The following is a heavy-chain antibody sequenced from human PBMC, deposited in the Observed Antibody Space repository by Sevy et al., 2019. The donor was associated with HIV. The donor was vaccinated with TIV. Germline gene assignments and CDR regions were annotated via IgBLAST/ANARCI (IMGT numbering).Heavy chain of an antibody. Sequence: GRSLKISCAASGFTFSSYWMSWVRQAPGKGLEWVANIKQDGSEKYYVDSVKGRFTISRDNAKNSLYLQMNSLRAEDTAVYYCARVFGDYVWGSYEEGWFDPWGQGTLVTVSS. J-gene: IGHJ5*02. CDR2: IKQDGSEK. D-gene: IGHD3-16*01. CDR1: GFTFSSYW. CDR3: ARVFGDYVWGSYEEGWFDP. V-gene: IGHV3-7*01.